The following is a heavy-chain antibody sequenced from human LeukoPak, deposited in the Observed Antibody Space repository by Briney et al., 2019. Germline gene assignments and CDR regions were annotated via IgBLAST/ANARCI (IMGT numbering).Heavy chain of an antibody. J-gene: IGHJ4*02. CDR1: GGSIRSYY. CDR2: IYYSGST. CDR3: AREVRFSMARGEIDC. Sequence: PSETLSLTCTVSGGSIRSYYWSWIRQPPGKGLEWIGYIYYSGSTNYNPSLKSRVTISVDTSKNQFSLKLSSVTAADTAVYYCAREVRFSMARGEIDCWGQGTLVTVSS. V-gene: IGHV4-59*12. D-gene: IGHD3-10*01.